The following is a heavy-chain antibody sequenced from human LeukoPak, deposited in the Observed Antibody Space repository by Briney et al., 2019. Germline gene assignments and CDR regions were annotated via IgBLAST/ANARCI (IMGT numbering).Heavy chain of an antibody. CDR1: GYTFTGYY. V-gene: IGHV1-2*02. J-gene: IGHJ4*02. D-gene: IGHD3-22*01. CDR2: INPNSGGT. Sequence: ASVKVSCKASGYTFTGYYMHWVRQAPGQGLEWMGWINPNSGGTNYAQKFQGRVTMTRDTSISTAYMELSRLRSDDTAVYYCARGRSYDSSGYSSDYWGQGTLVTVSS. CDR3: ARGRSYDSSGYSSDY.